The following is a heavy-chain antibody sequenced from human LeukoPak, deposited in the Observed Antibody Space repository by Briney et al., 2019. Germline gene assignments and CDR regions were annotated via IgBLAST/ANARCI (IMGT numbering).Heavy chain of an antibody. Sequence: SVKVSCKASGGSFGNYAISWVRQAPGHGLEWIGGIIPIYGTRNYAQKFQGRVMITTDESTSSVYMDLSSLTSEDTAIYYCARGRRPTDISIFLTPYYYHLDAWGRGTTVTVS. CDR2: IIPIYGTR. V-gene: IGHV1-69*05. D-gene: IGHD2/OR15-2a*01. CDR3: ARGRRPTDISIFLTPYYYHLDA. J-gene: IGHJ6*03. CDR1: GGSFGNYA.